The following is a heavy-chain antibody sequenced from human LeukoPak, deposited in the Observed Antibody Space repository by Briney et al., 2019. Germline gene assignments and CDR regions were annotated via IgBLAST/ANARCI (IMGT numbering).Heavy chain of an antibody. J-gene: IGHJ4*02. CDR3: AKLGEVEMALDY. Sequence: SETLSLTCTVSGSSISSYYWSWIRPPPGKGLEWIGYIYYSGSTNYNPSLKSRVTISVDTSKNQFSLKLSSVTAADTAVYYCAKLGEVEMALDYWGQGTLVTVSS. V-gene: IGHV4-59*01. CDR2: IYYSGST. D-gene: IGHD5-24*01. CDR1: GSSISSYY.